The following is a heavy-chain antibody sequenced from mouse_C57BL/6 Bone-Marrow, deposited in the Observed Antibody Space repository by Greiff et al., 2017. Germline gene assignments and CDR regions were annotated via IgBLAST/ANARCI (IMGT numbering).Heavy chain of an antibody. CDR1: GFTFSSYA. CDR3: ARVRGLFDY. CDR2: ISDGGSYT. V-gene: IGHV5-4*03. D-gene: IGHD3-3*01. J-gene: IGHJ2*01. Sequence: EVKLMESGGGLVKPGGSLKLSCAASGFTFSSYAMSWVRQTPEKRLEWVATISDGGSYTYYPDNVKGRFTISRDNAKNNLYLQMSNLKSEDTAMYYCARVRGLFDYWGQGTTLTVSS.